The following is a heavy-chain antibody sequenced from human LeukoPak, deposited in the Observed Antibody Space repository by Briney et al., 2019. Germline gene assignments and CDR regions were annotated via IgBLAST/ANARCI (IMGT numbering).Heavy chain of an antibody. CDR3: TRETDAFEI. V-gene: IGHV3-49*03. Sequence: GASLRLSCTTSGFTFGDYAMSWFRQAPGKGLEWVSLIRTKAYGGTAEYAASVMGRFTISRDDSKGIAYLQMNSLKTEDTALYYCTRETDAFEIWGQGTMVTVSS. CDR2: IRTKAYGGTA. CDR1: GFTFGDYA. J-gene: IGHJ3*02.